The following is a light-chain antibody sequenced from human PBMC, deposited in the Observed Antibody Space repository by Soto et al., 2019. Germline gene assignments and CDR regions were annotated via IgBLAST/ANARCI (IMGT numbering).Light chain of an antibody. V-gene: IGKV1-8*01. J-gene: IGKJ3*01. CDR1: QGISIY. Sequence: AIRMTQSPSSFSASTGDRVTITCRASQGISIYLAWYQQKPGKAPKLLIYAASTLQSGVPSRFSGSGSGTDFTLTISCLQSEDFATYYCQQYYSYPPTFGPGTKVDIK. CDR2: AAS. CDR3: QQYYSYPPT.